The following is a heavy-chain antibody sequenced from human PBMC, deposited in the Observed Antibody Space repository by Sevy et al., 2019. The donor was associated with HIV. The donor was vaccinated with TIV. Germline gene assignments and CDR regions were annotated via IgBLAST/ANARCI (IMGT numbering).Heavy chain of an antibody. V-gene: IGHV4-59*01. Sequence: SETLSLTCTVSGGSISSYYWSWIRQPPGKGLEGIGYIDYSGSTNYNPSLKSRVTISVDTSKNQFSLKLSSVTAADTAVYYCARGGVWFGQLYYFDYWGQGTLVTVSS. CDR2: IDYSGST. J-gene: IGHJ4*02. CDR1: GGSISSYY. D-gene: IGHD3-10*01. CDR3: ARGGVWFGQLYYFDY.